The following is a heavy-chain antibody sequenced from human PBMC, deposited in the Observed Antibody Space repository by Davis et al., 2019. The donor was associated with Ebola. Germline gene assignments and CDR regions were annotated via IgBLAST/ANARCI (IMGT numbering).Heavy chain of an antibody. D-gene: IGHD6-13*01. V-gene: IGHV4-39*01. CDR2: VYHSGTT. J-gene: IGHJ4*02. Sequence: MPSETLSLTCTVSGDSISSSSYYWAWLRQPPGKGLEWIGTVYHSGTTYYNPSLKSRVILSVDKSKNQFSLRLSSVTAADTAVYYCARQAADPFDYWGQGTLVTVSS. CDR1: GDSISSSSYY. CDR3: ARQAADPFDY.